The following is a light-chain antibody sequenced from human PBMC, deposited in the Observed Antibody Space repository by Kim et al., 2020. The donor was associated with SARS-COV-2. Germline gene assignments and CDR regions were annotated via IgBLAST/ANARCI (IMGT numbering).Light chain of an antibody. Sequence: EIVLTQSPATLSVSAGERATLSCRASQSVTSNLAWHQQKPGRAPRLLIYGPSTRATGIPARFTGSGSGTEFTLTISSLQSEDFAVYYCQQYHDWPLTFGGGTKVDIK. V-gene: IGKV3-15*01. J-gene: IGKJ4*01. CDR2: GPS. CDR1: QSVTSN. CDR3: QQYHDWPLT.